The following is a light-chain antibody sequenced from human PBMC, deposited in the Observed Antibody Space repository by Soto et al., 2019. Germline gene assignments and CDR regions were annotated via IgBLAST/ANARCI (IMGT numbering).Light chain of an antibody. CDR2: GAS. J-gene: IGKJ1*01. CDR3: QQYSRLWS. CDR1: ESISTW. V-gene: IGKV1-5*03. Sequence: GTGTITCRARESISTWLAWYQQKPGTAPKLLIYGASSLESGVPPRFSGDGSGTELTLTISSLQRDDFGMYCCQQYSRLWSFGQGTKVDIK.